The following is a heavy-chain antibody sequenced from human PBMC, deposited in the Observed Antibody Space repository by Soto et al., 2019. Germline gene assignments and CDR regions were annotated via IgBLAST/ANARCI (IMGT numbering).Heavy chain of an antibody. D-gene: IGHD7-27*01. CDR2: IRSKANSYAT. V-gene: IGHV3-73*01. J-gene: IGHJ6*02. CDR1: GFTFSGSA. CDR3: LRAPGYYCGMDV. Sequence: EVQLVESGGGLVQPGGSLKLSCAASGFTFSGSAMHWVRQASGKGLEWVGRIRSKANSYATAYAASVKGRFTISRDDSKNTAYLKMNSLKTEDTAVYYCLRAPGYYCGMDVWVQGTTVTVSS.